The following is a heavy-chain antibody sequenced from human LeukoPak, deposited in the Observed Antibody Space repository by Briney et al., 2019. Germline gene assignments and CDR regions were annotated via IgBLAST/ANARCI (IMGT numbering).Heavy chain of an antibody. CDR3: ARRSDSGSDDGEDYFDY. D-gene: IGHD1-26*01. CDR1: GGSIYSTTFY. CDR2: MYYDGST. Sequence: TSSETLSLTCTVSGGSIYSTTFYWGWIRQPPGKGLEWIGSMYYDGSTYHNPSLKSRVTISVDTSNNQFSLELTSVTAADTAVYFCARRSDSGSDDGEDYFDYWGQGTLVTVSS. J-gene: IGHJ4*02. V-gene: IGHV4-39*01.